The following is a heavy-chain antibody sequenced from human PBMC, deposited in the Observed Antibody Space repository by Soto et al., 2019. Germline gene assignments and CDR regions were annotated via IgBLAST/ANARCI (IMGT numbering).Heavy chain of an antibody. D-gene: IGHD6-13*01. J-gene: IGHJ3*02. CDR2: IKQDGSEK. Sequence: ETLCLTWTASGGSITSSSYYWGWIRQPPGKGLEWVANIKQDGSEKYYVDSVKGRFTISRDNAKNSLYLQMNSLRAEDTAVYYCARDNVYSTPPSFDIWGQGTMVTVSS. V-gene: IGHV3-7*01. CDR3: ARDNVYSTPPSFDI. CDR1: GGSITSSSYY.